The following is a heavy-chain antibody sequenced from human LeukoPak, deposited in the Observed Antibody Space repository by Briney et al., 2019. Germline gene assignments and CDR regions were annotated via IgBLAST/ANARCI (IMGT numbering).Heavy chain of an antibody. V-gene: IGHV3-48*03. CDR1: GFTFSSYE. J-gene: IGHJ3*02. Sequence: GGSLRLSCAASGFTFSSYEMNWVRQAPGKGLEWVSYIYSSGSTIFYADSVKGRFTISRDNAKNSLYLQMNSLRAEDTAVYYCARSWKFGCSSTSCYWGAFDIWGQGTMVTVSS. D-gene: IGHD2-2*01. CDR3: ARSWKFGCSSTSCYWGAFDI. CDR2: IYSSGSTI.